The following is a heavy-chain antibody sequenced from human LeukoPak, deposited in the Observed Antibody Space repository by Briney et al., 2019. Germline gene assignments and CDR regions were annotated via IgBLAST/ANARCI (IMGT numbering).Heavy chain of an antibody. D-gene: IGHD3-3*01. CDR1: GYTLTELS. V-gene: IGHV1-24*01. CDR3: ARVVRRSHEWYYYYYMDV. Sequence: ASVKVSCKVSGYTLTELSMHWVRQAPGKGLEWMGGFDPEDGETIYAQKFQGRVTMTEDTSTDTAYMELSSLRSEDTAVYYCARVVRRSHEWYYYYYMDVWGKGTTVTVSS. J-gene: IGHJ6*03. CDR2: FDPEDGET.